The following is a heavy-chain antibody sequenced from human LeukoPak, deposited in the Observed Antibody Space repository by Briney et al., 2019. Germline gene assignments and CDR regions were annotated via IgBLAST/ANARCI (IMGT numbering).Heavy chain of an antibody. V-gene: IGHV3-30*03. CDR1: GFTFRSYG. CDR2: ISYDGSND. CDR3: ARAERNWNQNYYYYGMDV. D-gene: IGHD1-1*01. J-gene: IGHJ6*02. Sequence: GRSLRLSCAASGFTFRSYGMHWVRQAPGKGLEWVAFISYDGSNDNYADSVKGRFTISRDNSKNTLYLQMNSLRAEDTAVYYCARAERNWNQNYYYYGMDVWGQGTTVTVSS.